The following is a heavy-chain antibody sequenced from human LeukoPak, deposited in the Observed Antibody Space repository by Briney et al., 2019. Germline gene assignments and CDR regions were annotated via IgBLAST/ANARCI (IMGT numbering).Heavy chain of an antibody. D-gene: IGHD3-10*01. V-gene: IGHV3-21*01. CDR2: ISSSSSYI. Sequence: PGGPLRLSCAASGFTFSSYSMNWVRQAPGKGLEWVSSISSSSSYIYYADSVKGRFTISRDNAKNSLYLQMNSLRAEDTAVYYCARDSRPLWFGEFPPGYYYGMDVWGQGTTVTVSS. J-gene: IGHJ6*02. CDR1: GFTFSSYS. CDR3: ARDSRPLWFGEFPPGYYYGMDV.